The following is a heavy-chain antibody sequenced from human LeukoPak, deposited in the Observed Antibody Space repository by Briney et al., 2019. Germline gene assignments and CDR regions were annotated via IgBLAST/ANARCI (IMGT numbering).Heavy chain of an antibody. Sequence: GGSLRLSCAASGFAFSSYSMNWVRQAPGKGLEWVSSISSSSSYIYYADSVKGRFTISRDNAKNSLYLQMNSLRAEDTAVYYCARARADYGDYLLDYWGQGTLVTVSS. D-gene: IGHD4-17*01. V-gene: IGHV3-21*01. CDR1: GFAFSSYS. CDR2: ISSSSSYI. J-gene: IGHJ4*02. CDR3: ARARADYGDYLLDY.